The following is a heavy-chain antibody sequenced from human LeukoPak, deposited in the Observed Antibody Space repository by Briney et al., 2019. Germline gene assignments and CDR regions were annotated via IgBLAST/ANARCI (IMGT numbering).Heavy chain of an antibody. V-gene: IGHV3-23*01. CDR2: ISGSGDST. CDR3: ARSILYSSAEGAFDI. D-gene: IGHD6-25*01. J-gene: IGHJ3*02. CDR1: GFTFSNYA. Sequence: PGGSLRLSCAASGFTFSNYAMSWVRQAPGKGLEWVSGISGSGDSTYHADFVKGQFTISRDNSKNTLDLQMNSLRAVDTAVYYCARSILYSSAEGAFDIWGQGTMVTVSS.